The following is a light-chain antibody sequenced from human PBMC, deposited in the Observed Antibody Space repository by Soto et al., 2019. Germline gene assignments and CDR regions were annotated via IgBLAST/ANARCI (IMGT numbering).Light chain of an antibody. J-gene: IGKJ1*01. Sequence: EIVLTQSPGTLSLSPGDRATLSCRASQSVSSNYLAWYQRQPGQAPRLLLYGASSRATGIPDRFSGSGSGKDFTRNSSRLEPEDFAVYYCQQYVSSPPTFGHGTKVEMK. V-gene: IGKV3-20*01. CDR1: QSVSSNY. CDR2: GAS. CDR3: QQYVSSPPT.